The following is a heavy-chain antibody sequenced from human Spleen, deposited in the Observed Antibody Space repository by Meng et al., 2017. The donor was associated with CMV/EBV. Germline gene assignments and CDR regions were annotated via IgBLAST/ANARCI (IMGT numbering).Heavy chain of an antibody. V-gene: IGHV4-39*07. CDR2: LYYTGST. CDR1: GGSISSSSYF. Sequence: SETLSLTCTVSGGSISSSSYFWGWLRQPPGKGLEWIGSLYYTGSTFYNPSLKSRVTMSVDTSKNQFSLRLSSVTAADTAVYYCARVPIYRYSGYDWYFDYWGQGTLVTVSS. CDR3: ARVPIYRYSGYDWYFDY. D-gene: IGHD5-12*01. J-gene: IGHJ4*02.